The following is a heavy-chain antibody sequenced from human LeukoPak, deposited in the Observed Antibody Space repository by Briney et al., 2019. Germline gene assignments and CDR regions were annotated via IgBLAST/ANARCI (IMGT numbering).Heavy chain of an antibody. CDR2: ISGSGDNT. D-gene: IGHD3-22*01. V-gene: IGHV3-23*01. J-gene: IGHJ4*02. Sequence: GGSLRLSCAASGFTFSSYAMSWVRRAPGKGLEWVSGISGSGDNTYYADSVKGRFTISRDNSKNTLYVQVNSLGTEDTAAYYCAKGSYYDSSGSFYFDYWGQGTLVTVS. CDR3: AKGSYYDSSGSFYFDY. CDR1: GFTFSSYA.